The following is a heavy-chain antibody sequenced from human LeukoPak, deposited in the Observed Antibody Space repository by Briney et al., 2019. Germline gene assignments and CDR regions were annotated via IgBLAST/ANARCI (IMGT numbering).Heavy chain of an antibody. CDR2: IIPILGIA. J-gene: IGHJ4*02. CDR1: GGTFSSYA. V-gene: IGHV1-69*04. D-gene: IGHD3-10*01. Sequence: GASVKVSCKASGGTFSSYAISWVRQAPGQGLEWMGRIIPILGIANYAQKFQGRVTITADKSTSTAYMELSSLRSEDTAVYYCARDHGSAYYRAPRHWGQGTQVTVSS. CDR3: ARDHGSAYYRAPRH.